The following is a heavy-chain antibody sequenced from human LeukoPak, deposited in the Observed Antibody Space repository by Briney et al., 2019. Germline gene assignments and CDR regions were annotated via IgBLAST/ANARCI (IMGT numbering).Heavy chain of an antibody. CDR2: ISVSGGSR. D-gene: IGHD6-13*01. CDR1: GFTFSNYA. CDR3: AKVGSSSWSYYYFYYMDV. V-gene: IGHV3-23*01. J-gene: IGHJ6*03. Sequence: GGSLRLSCAASGFTFSNYAMSWVRQAPGEGLELVSSISVSGGSRFYADSVKGRFTISRDNSKNTLYLQMNSLRAQDTAVYYCAKVGSSSWSYYYFYYMDVWGKGTTVTVSS.